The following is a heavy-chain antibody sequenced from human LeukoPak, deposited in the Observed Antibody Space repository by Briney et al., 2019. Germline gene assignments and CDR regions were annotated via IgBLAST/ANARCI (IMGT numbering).Heavy chain of an antibody. CDR1: GGTFSSYA. CDR2: IIPILGIA. V-gene: IGHV1-69*04. Sequence: ASVKVSCKASGGTFSSYAISWVRQAPGQGLEWMGRIIPILGIANYAQKFQGRVTITADKSTSTAYMELSSLRSEDTAVYYCARDRRITNDAFDIWGQGTMVNGSS. CDR3: ARDRRITNDAFDI. D-gene: IGHD1-20*01. J-gene: IGHJ3*02.